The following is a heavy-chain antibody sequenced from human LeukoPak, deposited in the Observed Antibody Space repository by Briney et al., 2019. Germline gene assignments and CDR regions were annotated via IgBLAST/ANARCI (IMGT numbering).Heavy chain of an antibody. V-gene: IGHV3-30*03. D-gene: IGHD6-13*01. Sequence: GRSLRLSCAASGFTFSSYGMHWVRQAPGKGLEWVAVISYDGTNKYYADSVKGRFTISRDNSKNTLYLQMNSLRAEDTAVYYCARGRGPSSWYYWGQGTLVTVSS. CDR3: ARGRGPSSWYY. CDR1: GFTFSSYG. J-gene: IGHJ4*02. CDR2: ISYDGTNK.